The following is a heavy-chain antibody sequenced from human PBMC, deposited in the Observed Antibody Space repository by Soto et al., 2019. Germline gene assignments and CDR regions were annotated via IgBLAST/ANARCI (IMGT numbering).Heavy chain of an antibody. V-gene: IGHV3-23*01. CDR1: GFNFRLYP. Sequence: GGSLRLSCGASGFNFRLYPMAWVRQAPGKGLEWVSSISGSGGSTFYADSVKGRFTISRDNSKNMLYVQMNSLRAEDAAVYYCVREASSTGLHLDHWGRGTLVTVSS. CDR3: VREASSTGLHLDH. CDR2: ISGSGGST. D-gene: IGHD6-6*01. J-gene: IGHJ4*02.